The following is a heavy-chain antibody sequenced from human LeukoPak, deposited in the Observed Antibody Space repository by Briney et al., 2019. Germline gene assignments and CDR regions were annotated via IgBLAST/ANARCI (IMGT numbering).Heavy chain of an antibody. CDR2: IYYSGST. J-gene: IGHJ4*02. D-gene: IGHD3-22*01. CDR1: GGSVSSGSYY. CDR3: AREGPNYYDSSSTTYYFDY. Sequence: SETLSLTCTVSGGSVSSGSYYWSWIRQPPGKGLEWIGYIYYSGSTYYNPSLKSRVTISVDTSKNQFSLKLSSVTAADTAVYYCAREGPNYYDSSSTTYYFDYWGQGTLVTVSS. V-gene: IGHV4-30-4*01.